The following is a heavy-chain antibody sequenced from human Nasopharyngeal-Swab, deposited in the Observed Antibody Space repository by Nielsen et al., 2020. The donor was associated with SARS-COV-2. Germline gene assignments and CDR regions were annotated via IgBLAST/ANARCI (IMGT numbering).Heavy chain of an antibody. CDR3: AKAHVVVVAATQDAFDI. Sequence: GESLKIPCAASGFTFSSYAMSWVRQAPGKGLEWVSAISGSGGSTYYADSVKGRFTISRDNSKNTLYLQMNSLRAEDTAVYYCAKAHVVVVAATQDAFDIWGQGTMVTVSS. D-gene: IGHD2-15*01. CDR1: GFTFSSYA. V-gene: IGHV3-23*01. J-gene: IGHJ3*02. CDR2: ISGSGGST.